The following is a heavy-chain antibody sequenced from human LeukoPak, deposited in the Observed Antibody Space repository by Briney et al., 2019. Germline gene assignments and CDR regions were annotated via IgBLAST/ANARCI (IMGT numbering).Heavy chain of an antibody. CDR3: AKRIGSCNNIRCLYFDH. CDR1: GFTFDNYA. CDR2: VSGSGGGT. J-gene: IGHJ4*02. Sequence: GGSLRLSCAASGFTFDNYAMSWVRLAPGKGLEWVSTVSGSGGGTYCADSVKGRFTISRDNSKNTVNLQMNSLRAEDTAVYYCAKRIGSCNNIRCLYFDHWGQGAPVTVSS. D-gene: IGHD2-2*01. V-gene: IGHV3-23*01.